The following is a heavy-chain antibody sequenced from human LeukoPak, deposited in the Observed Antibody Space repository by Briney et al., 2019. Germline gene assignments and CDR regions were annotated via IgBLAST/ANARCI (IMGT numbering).Heavy chain of an antibody. CDR1: GGSISSYY. CDR2: IYTSGST. D-gene: IGHD3-10*01. Sequence: QPSETLSLTCTVSGGSISSYYWSWIRQPAGKGLEWIGRIYTSGSTNYNPSLKSRVTMSVDTSKNQFSLKLSSVTAADTAVYYCAVGEYSLYYYYGMDVWGQGTTVTVSS. CDR3: AVGEYSLYYYYGMDV. V-gene: IGHV4-4*07. J-gene: IGHJ6*02.